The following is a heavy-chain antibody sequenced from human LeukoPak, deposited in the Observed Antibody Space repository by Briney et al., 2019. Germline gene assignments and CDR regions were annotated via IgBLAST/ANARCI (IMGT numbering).Heavy chain of an antibody. Sequence: PSETLSLTRTVSGGSISSYYWSWIRQPPGKGLERIGYIYYSGSTNYNPSLKSRVTISVDTSKNQFSLKLSSVTAADTAVYYCARGWRYDFWSGYPYFDYCGQGTLVTVSS. CDR3: ARGWRYDFWSGYPYFDY. CDR2: IYYSGST. CDR1: GGSISSYY. V-gene: IGHV4-59*01. D-gene: IGHD3-3*01. J-gene: IGHJ4*02.